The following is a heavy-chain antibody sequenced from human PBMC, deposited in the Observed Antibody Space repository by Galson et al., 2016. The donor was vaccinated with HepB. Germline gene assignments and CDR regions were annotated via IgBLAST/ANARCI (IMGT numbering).Heavy chain of an antibody. Sequence: SLRLSCAASGFTFSSYGFHWVRQAPDKGLEWVAVIWHDGSKKYYADSVKGRFTFSRDDSKNTLYLQMNSLRAEDTAVYYCARDGGGTGGYYYYAMDVWGQGTTVTVSS. J-gene: IGHJ6*02. CDR3: ARDGGGTGGYYYYAMDV. CDR2: IWHDGSKK. V-gene: IGHV3-33*01. CDR1: GFTFSSYG. D-gene: IGHD1-14*01.